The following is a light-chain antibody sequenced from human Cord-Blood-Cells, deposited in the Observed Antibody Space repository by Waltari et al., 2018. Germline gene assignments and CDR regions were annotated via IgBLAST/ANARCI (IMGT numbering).Light chain of an antibody. V-gene: IGKV3-20*01. CDR2: GAS. Sequence: LSLSPGERATLSCRASQSVSSSYLAWYQQKPGQAPRLLIYGASSRATGIPDRFSGSGSGTDFTLTISRLEPEDFAVYYCQQYGSSPRTFGQGTKLEIK. CDR1: QSVSSSY. J-gene: IGKJ2*01. CDR3: QQYGSSPRT.